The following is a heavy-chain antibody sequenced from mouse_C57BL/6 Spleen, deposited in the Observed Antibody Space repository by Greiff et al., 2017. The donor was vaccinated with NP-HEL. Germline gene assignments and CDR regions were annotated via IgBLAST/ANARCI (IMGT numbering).Heavy chain of an antibody. Sequence: VQLQQPGAELVKPGASVKLSCKASGYTFTSYWMHWVKQRPGQGLAWIGMIHPNSGSTNYNEKFKSKATLTVDKSSSTAYMQLSSLTSEDSAVYYCARSRAGREEDYWGQGTTLTVSS. D-gene: IGHD3-3*01. J-gene: IGHJ2*01. CDR1: GYTFTSYW. V-gene: IGHV1-64*01. CDR2: IHPNSGST. CDR3: ARSRAGREEDY.